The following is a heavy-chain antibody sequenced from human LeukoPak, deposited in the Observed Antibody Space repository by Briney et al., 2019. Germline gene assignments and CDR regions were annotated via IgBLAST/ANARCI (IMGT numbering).Heavy chain of an antibody. V-gene: IGHV3-9*01. Sequence: GRFLRLSCAASGFTFDDYAMHWVRQAPGKGLEWVSGISWNSGSIGYADSVKGRFTISRDNAKNSLYLQMNSLRAEDTALYYCAKDSLQYYYDSSGYSPFDYWGQGTLVTVSS. CDR1: GFTFDDYA. CDR3: AKDSLQYYYDSSGYSPFDY. CDR2: ISWNSGSI. J-gene: IGHJ4*02. D-gene: IGHD3-22*01.